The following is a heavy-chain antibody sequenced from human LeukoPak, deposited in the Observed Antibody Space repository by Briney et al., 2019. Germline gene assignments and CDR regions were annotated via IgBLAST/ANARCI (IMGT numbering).Heavy chain of an antibody. V-gene: IGHV4-59*08. CDR3: AGHHPRNTVDF. CDR1: GGSXXXYY. J-gene: IGHJ4*02. Sequence: TXXLTXAXXGGSXXXYYWSWIRQPPGKGLEWIAYISDIGSINYNPSLKSRVTISLDTSKNQFSLKLSSVTAADTAVYYCAGHHPRNTVDFWGQGTLVTVSS. D-gene: IGHD2/OR15-2a*01. CDR2: ISDIGSI.